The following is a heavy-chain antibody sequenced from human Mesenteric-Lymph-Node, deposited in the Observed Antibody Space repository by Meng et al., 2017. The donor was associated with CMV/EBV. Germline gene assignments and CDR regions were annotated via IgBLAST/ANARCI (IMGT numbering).Heavy chain of an antibody. Sequence: IRRGGYYWNWIRQHAGKGLEWIGYIYYSGSTYYNPSLKSRVTISVDTSKNQFSLKLSSVTAAATAVYYCARLRVVVPAAWYYFDYWGQGTLVTVSS. J-gene: IGHJ4*02. CDR2: IYYSGST. CDR3: ARLRVVVPAAWYYFDY. CDR1: IRRGGYY. V-gene: IGHV4-31*02. D-gene: IGHD2-2*01.